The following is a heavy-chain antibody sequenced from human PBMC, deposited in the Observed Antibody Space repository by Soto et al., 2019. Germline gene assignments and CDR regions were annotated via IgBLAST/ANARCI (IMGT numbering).Heavy chain of an antibody. CDR3: AAEVMITSGAVIANPETLDYGLDI. CDR1: GFTFASSV. CDR2: IVVGSGNT. V-gene: IGHV1-58*01. Sequence: SVKVSCKDSGFTFASSVVQWRRQARGQRLEWIGWIVVGSGNTNYAQKFQERVTITRDMSTSTAYMELSSLRSEDTAVYYCAAEVMITSGAVIANPETLDYGLDIWS. D-gene: IGHD3-16*02. J-gene: IGHJ6*02.